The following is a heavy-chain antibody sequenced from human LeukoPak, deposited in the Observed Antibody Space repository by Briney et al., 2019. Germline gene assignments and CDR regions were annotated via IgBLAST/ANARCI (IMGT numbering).Heavy chain of an antibody. J-gene: IGHJ4*02. V-gene: IGHV4-59*08. CDR3: ARQGDYSGYQAFDY. CDR2: ISYSGSA. D-gene: IGHD5-12*01. Sequence: SETLSLTCTVSGGSISNYYWSWIRQPPGEGLEWIGYISYSGSANYNPSLKSRVTMSVDTSKNQFSLKLSSVTAADTAVYYCARQGDYSGYQAFDYWGQGTLVTVSS. CDR1: GGSISNYY.